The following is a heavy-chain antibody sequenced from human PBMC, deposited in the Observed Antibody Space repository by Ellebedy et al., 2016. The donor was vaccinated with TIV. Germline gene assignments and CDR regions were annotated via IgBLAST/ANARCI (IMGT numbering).Heavy chain of an antibody. Sequence: GGSLRLXCAVSRFTFSFYSMSWVRQAPGKGLEWVSSITSSSSYIYYADSVKGRFTISRDNAKNSLYLQMNSLRVEDTAVYYCARISTCSGGTCYPDYWGQGTLVTVSS. CDR3: ARISTCSGGTCYPDY. J-gene: IGHJ4*02. CDR2: ITSSSSYI. CDR1: RFTFSFYS. V-gene: IGHV3-21*01. D-gene: IGHD2-15*01.